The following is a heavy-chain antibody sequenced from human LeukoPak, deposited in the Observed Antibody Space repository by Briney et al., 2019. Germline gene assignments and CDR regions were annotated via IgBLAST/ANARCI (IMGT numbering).Heavy chain of an antibody. Sequence: PGGSLRLSCAASGFTFSSYEMTWVRQAPGKGLEWVSAIRGSGGSTYYADSVKGRFTISRDISKNTLYLQMNSLRAEDTAVYYCAKADYNFWSGYNYWGQGTLVTVSS. CDR1: GFTFSSYE. CDR3: AKADYNFWSGYNY. J-gene: IGHJ4*02. D-gene: IGHD3-3*01. V-gene: IGHV3-23*01. CDR2: IRGSGGST.